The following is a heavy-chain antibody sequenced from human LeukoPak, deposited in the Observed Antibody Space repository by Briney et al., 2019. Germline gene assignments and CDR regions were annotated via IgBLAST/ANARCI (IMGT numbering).Heavy chain of an antibody. J-gene: IGHJ4*02. V-gene: IGHV1-2*02. CDR1: GYTFTGYY. CDR3: ARAGGGSYHFFDY. CDR2: INPNSGGT. D-gene: IGHD1-26*01. Sequence: ASVKVSCKASGYTFTGYYMHWVRQAPGQGLEWMGWINPNSGGTNYAQKFQGRVTMTRDTSISTAYMELSRLRSDDTAVYYCARAGGGSYHFFDYWGQGTLVTVSS.